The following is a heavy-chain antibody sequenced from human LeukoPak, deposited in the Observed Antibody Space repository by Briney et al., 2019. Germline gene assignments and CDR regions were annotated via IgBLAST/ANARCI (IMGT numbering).Heavy chain of an antibody. D-gene: IGHD6-19*01. J-gene: IGHJ4*02. CDR1: GYTFTGYY. V-gene: IGHV1-2*02. CDR2: INLNSGGS. CDR3: ARSDSSGWLDY. Sequence: ASVKVSCKAYGYTFTGYYMHWVRQAPGQGLEWMGWINLNSGGSDYAQKFQGRVTMTRDTSISTAYMELSSLRSDDTAVYYCARSDSSGWLDYWGQGTLVTVSS.